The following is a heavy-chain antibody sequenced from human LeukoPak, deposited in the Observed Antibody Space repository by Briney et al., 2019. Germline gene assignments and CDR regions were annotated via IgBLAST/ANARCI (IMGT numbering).Heavy chain of an antibody. D-gene: IGHD4-17*01. V-gene: IGHV4-31*03. CDR2: IYYSGST. CDR3: ARHPSDYGDYALDY. CDR1: GGSISRGGYY. Sequence: SETLSLTCTVSGGSISRGGYYWSWIRQHPGKGLEWIGYIYYSGSTYYNPSLKSRVTISVDTSKNQFSLNLSSVTAADTAVYYCARHPSDYGDYALDYWGQGTLVTVSS. J-gene: IGHJ4*02.